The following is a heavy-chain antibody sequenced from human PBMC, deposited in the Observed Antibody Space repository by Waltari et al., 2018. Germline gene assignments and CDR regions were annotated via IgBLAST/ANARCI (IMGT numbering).Heavy chain of an antibody. D-gene: IGHD2-15*01. CDR3: ARLKSLDSRWFYSFDL. V-gene: IGHV3-23*01. CDR2: ISTYATTS. Sequence: QLLQSGGGPVQPGGSLRLSCAAAGFDFGRYVLAGVRQGPGQGLEWVSVISTYATTSFYSDAVRGRSTISRDNSNNIVSLQMDSLRVEDTAMYYCARLKSLDSRWFYSFDLWGQGTLVTVS. CDR1: GFDFGRYV. J-gene: IGHJ4*01.